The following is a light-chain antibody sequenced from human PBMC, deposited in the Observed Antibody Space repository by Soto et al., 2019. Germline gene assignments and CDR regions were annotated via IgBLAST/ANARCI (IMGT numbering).Light chain of an antibody. Sequence: EIVMTQSPATLSVSPGESATLSCRTSQSVSSNLAWYQQKPGQAPRLLIYGSSTRATGIPARFSGSGSGTEFTLSISSLQSEDFAVYYCQQYHNWPPHTFGQGTKLEIK. CDR1: QSVSSN. CDR3: QQYHNWPPHT. V-gene: IGKV3-15*01. J-gene: IGKJ2*01. CDR2: GSS.